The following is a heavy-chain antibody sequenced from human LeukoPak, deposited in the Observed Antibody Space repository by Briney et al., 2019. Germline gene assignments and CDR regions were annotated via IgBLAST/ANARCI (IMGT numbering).Heavy chain of an antibody. CDR3: ASNSYCGGDCYSPWAFDI. D-gene: IGHD2-21*02. V-gene: IGHV3-48*01. Sequence: PGGSLRVSCAASGFTFSSHTMNWVRQSPGKGLEWISYISTSSSTIFYADSVKGRFTVSRDNAKNSLSLQMDSLRAEDTAVYYCASNSYCGGDCYSPWAFDIWGQGTMVTVSS. CDR2: ISTSSSTI. CDR1: GFTFSSHT. J-gene: IGHJ3*02.